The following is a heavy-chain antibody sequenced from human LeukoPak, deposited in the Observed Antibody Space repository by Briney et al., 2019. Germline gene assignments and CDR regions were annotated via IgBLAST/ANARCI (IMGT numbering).Heavy chain of an antibody. J-gene: IGHJ6*03. CDR2: ISSSGSTI. Sequence: PGGSLRLSCAASGFTFSDYYMSWIRQAPGKGLEWVSYISSSGSTIYYADSVKGRFTISRDNAKNSLYLQMNSLRAEDTALYYCARDLRAFWSVQGYYYMDVWGKGTTVTVSS. CDR3: ARDLRAFWSVQGYYYMDV. D-gene: IGHD3-3*01. V-gene: IGHV3-11*01. CDR1: GFTFSDYY.